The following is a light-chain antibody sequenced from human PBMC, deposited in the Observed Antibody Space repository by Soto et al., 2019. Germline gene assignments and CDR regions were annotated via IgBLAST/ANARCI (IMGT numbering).Light chain of an antibody. CDR2: WAS. J-gene: IGKJ4*01. V-gene: IGKV4-1*01. Sequence: DSVMTQSPDSLAVSLGERVTINCKSSQSVLYSSNNKNYLAWYRQKPGQPPKLLIYWASTRESGVPDRFSGSXSGTDFTLTISSLQAEDVAVYYCQQYYSTPLTFGGGTKVEIK. CDR3: QQYYSTPLT. CDR1: QSVLYSSNNKNY.